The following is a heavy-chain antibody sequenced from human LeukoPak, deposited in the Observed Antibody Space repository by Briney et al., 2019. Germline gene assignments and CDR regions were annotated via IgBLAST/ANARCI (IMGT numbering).Heavy chain of an antibody. J-gene: IGHJ4*02. CDR2: IYFNGST. CDR3: AAYTIFGVAY. V-gene: IGHV4-31*11. Sequence: SETLSLTCAVSGGPIGSGLYYWTWIRQHPGKGLEWIGSIYFNGSTYYNPSLESRLTISGDASKNHFSLKVNSVSAADTAVYYCAAYTIFGVAYWGQGTLVAVSS. CDR1: GGPIGSGLYY. D-gene: IGHD3-3*01.